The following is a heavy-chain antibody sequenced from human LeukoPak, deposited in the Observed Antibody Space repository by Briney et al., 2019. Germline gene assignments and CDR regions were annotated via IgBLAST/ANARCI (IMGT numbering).Heavy chain of an antibody. J-gene: IGHJ5*02. CDR3: ARDAPQVPAAGVLAS. D-gene: IGHD6-13*01. CDR2: MCSGGDT. V-gene: IGHV3-53*01. CDR1: GFTVSDNY. Sequence: GGSLRLSCAASGFTVSDNYMSWVRQAPGKGLEWVSVMCSGGDTYYADSVKGRLTFSRDISKNTLYLQMNGLRTEDTAMYYCARDAPQVPAAGVLASWGQGTLVTVSS.